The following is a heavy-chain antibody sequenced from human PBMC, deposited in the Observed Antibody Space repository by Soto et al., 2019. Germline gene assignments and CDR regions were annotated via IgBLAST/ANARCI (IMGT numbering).Heavy chain of an antibody. V-gene: IGHV3-66*01. CDR1: GFTVSNNY. CDR2: IYSGGAT. Sequence: EVQLVESGGGLVQPGGSLRLSCAASGFTVSNNYMRWVRQAPGKGLEWASLIYSGGATYYADSVKGRFTISRDNSKNTLYIQMNSLRAEDTAVYYCARDGTYNWVGGQGILVTVSS. D-gene: IGHD1-1*01. J-gene: IGHJ4*02. CDR3: ARDGTYNWV.